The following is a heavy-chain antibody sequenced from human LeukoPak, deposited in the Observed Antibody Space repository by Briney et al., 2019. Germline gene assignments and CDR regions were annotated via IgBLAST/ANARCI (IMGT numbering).Heavy chain of an antibody. CDR1: GFTSGDYA. V-gene: IGHV3-49*04. CDR3: TKFRGYSYGRATDY. CDR2: IRSKAYGGTT. Sequence: PGGSLRLSCTASGFTSGDYAMSWVRQAPGKGLEWVGFIRSKAYGGTTEYAASVKGRFTISRDDSKSIAYLQMNSLKTEDTAVYYCTKFRGYSYGRATDYWGQGTLVTVSS. J-gene: IGHJ4*02. D-gene: IGHD5-18*01.